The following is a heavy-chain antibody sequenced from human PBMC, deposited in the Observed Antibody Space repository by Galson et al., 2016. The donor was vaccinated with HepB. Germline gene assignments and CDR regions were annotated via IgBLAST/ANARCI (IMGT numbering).Heavy chain of an antibody. V-gene: IGHV3-48*03. Sequence: SLRLSCAASGFTFSRYEMNWVRQAPGKGLEWVSYISSSGTTIYYADSVKGRFTISRANAKNSLYLQMNSLRAEDTAVYYCAREPVRLDDLLTGPPKNPDYWGQGTLVTVSS. D-gene: IGHD3-9*01. CDR2: ISSSGTTI. J-gene: IGHJ4*02. CDR1: GFTFSRYE. CDR3: AREPVRLDDLLTGPPKNPDY.